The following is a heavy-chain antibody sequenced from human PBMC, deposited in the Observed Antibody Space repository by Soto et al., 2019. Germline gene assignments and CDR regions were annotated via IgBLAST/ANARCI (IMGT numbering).Heavy chain of an antibody. D-gene: IGHD3-22*01. Sequence: GGSLRLSCAASGFTFSSYSMNWVHQAPGKGLEWVSYISSSSSTIYYADSVKGRFTISRDNAKNSLYLQMNSLRDEDTAVYYCARDFAYYYDSSGYLNYFDYWGQGTLVTVSS. CDR1: GFTFSSYS. V-gene: IGHV3-48*02. CDR2: ISSSSSTI. J-gene: IGHJ4*02. CDR3: ARDFAYYYDSSGYLNYFDY.